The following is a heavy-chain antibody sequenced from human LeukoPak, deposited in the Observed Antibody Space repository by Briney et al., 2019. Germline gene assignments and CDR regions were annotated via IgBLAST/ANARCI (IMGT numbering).Heavy chain of an antibody. Sequence: SETLSLTCTVSGGSISSYYWSWIRQPPGKGLEWIGYIYYSGSTNYNPSLKSRVTISVDTSKNQFSPKLSSVTAADTAVYYCARLAHYYDSSGYYPDDYWGQGTLVTVSS. CDR2: IYYSGST. J-gene: IGHJ4*02. V-gene: IGHV4-59*01. D-gene: IGHD3-22*01. CDR3: ARLAHYYDSSGYYPDDY. CDR1: GGSISSYY.